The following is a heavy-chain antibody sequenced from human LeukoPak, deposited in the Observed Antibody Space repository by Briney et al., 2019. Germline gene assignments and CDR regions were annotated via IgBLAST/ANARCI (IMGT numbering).Heavy chain of an antibody. Sequence: ASVKVSCKASGGTFSSYAISWVRQAPGQGLEWMGGIIPIFGTANYAQKFQGRVTITADESTSTAYMELSSLRSEDTAVYYCARVRTAEYYYDSSGYERDYWGQGTLVTVSS. D-gene: IGHD3-22*01. V-gene: IGHV1-69*13. CDR1: GGTFSSYA. J-gene: IGHJ4*02. CDR3: ARVRTAEYYYDSSGYERDY. CDR2: IIPIFGTA.